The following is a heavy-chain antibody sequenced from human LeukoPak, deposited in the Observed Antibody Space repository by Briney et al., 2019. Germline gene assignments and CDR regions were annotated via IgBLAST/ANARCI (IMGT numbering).Heavy chain of an antibody. CDR2: INWNGGST. Sequence: GGSLRLSCAASGFTFSSYGMSWVRQAPGKGLEWVSGINWNGGSTGYADSVKGRFTISRDNAKNSLYLQMNSLRAEDTALYHCARGLFGSGSYPVHDAFDIWGQGTMVTVSS. V-gene: IGHV3-20*01. CDR3: ARGLFGSGSYPVHDAFDI. J-gene: IGHJ3*02. CDR1: GFTFSSYG. D-gene: IGHD3-10*01.